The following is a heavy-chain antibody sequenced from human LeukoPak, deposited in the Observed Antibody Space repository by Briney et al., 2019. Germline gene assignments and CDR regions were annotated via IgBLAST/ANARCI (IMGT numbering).Heavy chain of an antibody. CDR3: SRDPTQYLRYGYFDH. CDR2: ISSSSSYI. Sequence: GGFLRLSCAASGFTFSSYSMNWVRQAPGKGLEWVSSISSSSSYIYYADSVKGRFTISRDNAKNSLYLQMNSLRAEDTAVYYCSRDPTQYLRYGYFDHWGQGALVTVSS. V-gene: IGHV3-21*01. CDR1: GFTFSSYS. J-gene: IGHJ4*02. D-gene: IGHD3-9*01.